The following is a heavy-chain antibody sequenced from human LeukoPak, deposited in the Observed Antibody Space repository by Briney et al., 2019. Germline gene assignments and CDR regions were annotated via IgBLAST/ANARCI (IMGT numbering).Heavy chain of an antibody. Sequence: PGGSLRLSCAASGYTLSVYWMSGVRQALGRGREWVANMNREGNEKNYVDSVGGRFPISRENAKNSVYLQMNSLRVEDTAVYYCARDGGMIRFGGQDVWGQGTTVTVS. CDR2: MNREGNEK. J-gene: IGHJ6*02. CDR3: ARDGGMIRFGGQDV. CDR1: GYTLSVYW. D-gene: IGHD3-16*01. V-gene: IGHV3-7*01.